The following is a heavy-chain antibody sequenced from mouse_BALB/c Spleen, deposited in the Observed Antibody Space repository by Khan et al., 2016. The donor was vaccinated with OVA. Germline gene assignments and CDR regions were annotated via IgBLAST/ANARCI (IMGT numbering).Heavy chain of an antibody. CDR3: ARPRYYGLYCDY. CDR1: GFDFSRYW. V-gene: IGHV4-1*02. Sequence: EVKLLESGGGLVQPGGSLKLSCAASGFDFSRYWMSWVRQAPGKGLEWIGQINPDSSTINYTPSLKDKFIISRDAAKNTLYLQMSTVRSEDTVRYDCARPRYYGLYCDYGGQGTTLTVSS. D-gene: IGHD1-1*01. J-gene: IGHJ2*01. CDR2: INPDSSTI.